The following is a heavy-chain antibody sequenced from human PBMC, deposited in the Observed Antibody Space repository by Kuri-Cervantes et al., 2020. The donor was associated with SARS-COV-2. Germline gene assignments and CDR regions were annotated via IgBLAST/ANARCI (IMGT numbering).Heavy chain of an antibody. CDR3: ATALIVGTVDY. CDR1: GFTFSSYS. D-gene: IGHD5-12*01. J-gene: IGHJ4*02. CDR2: IRDDGSNK. V-gene: IGHV3-30*02. Sequence: GESLKISCAASGFTFSSYSMNWVRQAPGKGLEWVAFIRDDGSNKYYADSVKGRFTISRDNSKNTLYLQMNSLRAEDTAVYYCATALIVGTVDYWGQGTLVTVSS.